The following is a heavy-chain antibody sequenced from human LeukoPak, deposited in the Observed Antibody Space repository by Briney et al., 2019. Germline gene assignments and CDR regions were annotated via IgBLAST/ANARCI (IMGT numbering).Heavy chain of an antibody. CDR3: AKGLLGYCSSTSCYAVY. CDR1: GFTFSSYA. CDR2: ISGSGGST. V-gene: IGHV3-23*01. J-gene: IGHJ4*02. Sequence: GGSLRLSCAASGFTFSSYAMSWVRQAPGKGLEWVSAISGSGGSTYYADSVKGRFTISRDNSKNTLYLQMNSLRAEDTAVYYCAKGLLGYCSSTSCYAVYWGQGTLVTVSS. D-gene: IGHD2-2*01.